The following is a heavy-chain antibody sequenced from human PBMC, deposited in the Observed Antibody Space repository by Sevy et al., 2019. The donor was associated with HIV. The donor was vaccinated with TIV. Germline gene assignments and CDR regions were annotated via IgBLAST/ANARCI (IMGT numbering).Heavy chain of an antibody. D-gene: IGHD3-10*01. CDR2: ISSSGSTI. V-gene: IGHV3-11*01. CDR1: GFTFSDYY. Sequence: GGSLRLSCAASGFTFSDYYMSWIRQAPGKGLEWVSYISSSGSTIYYADSVKGRFTISRDNAKNSLYLQMNSLRAEDTAVYYCARDGSGSYYNVDPYYYGMDVWGQGTTVTVSS. CDR3: ARDGSGSYYNVDPYYYGMDV. J-gene: IGHJ6*02.